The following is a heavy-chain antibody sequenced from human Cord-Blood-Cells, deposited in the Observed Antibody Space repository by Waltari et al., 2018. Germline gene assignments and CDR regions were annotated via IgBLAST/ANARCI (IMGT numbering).Heavy chain of an antibody. CDR2: IYYSGST. CDR3: ARLDIESSGWVNVAEFGAFDI. D-gene: IGHD6-19*01. CDR1: GGSISSSSYS. V-gene: IGHV4-39*01. J-gene: IGHJ3*02. Sequence: QLQLQESGPGLVKPSETLSLTCTVSGGSISSSSYSWGWIRQPPGKGLEWIGSIYYSGSTYYNPALKSRVTISVDTSKNQFSLKLSSVTAADTAVYYCARLDIESSGWVNVAEFGAFDIWGQGTMVTVSS.